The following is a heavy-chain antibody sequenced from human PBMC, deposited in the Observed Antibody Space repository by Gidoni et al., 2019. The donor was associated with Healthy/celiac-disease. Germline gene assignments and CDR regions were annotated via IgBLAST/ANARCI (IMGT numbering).Heavy chain of an antibody. CDR2: IYYSGST. CDR1: TGSISSYY. J-gene: IGHJ5*02. Sequence: QVQLQESGPRLVKPSETLSLTCPVSTGSISSYYWSWIRQPPGKGVEWLGYIYYSGSTNYNPSLKSRVTISVDTSKNKFSLKLSSVTAADTAVYYCAREVGATTKAWFDPWGQGTLVTVSS. D-gene: IGHD1-26*01. V-gene: IGHV4-59*01. CDR3: AREVGATTKAWFDP.